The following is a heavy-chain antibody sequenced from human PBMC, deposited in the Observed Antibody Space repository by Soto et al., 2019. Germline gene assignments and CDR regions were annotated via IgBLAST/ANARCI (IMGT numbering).Heavy chain of an antibody. CDR1: GFTFSSYW. CDR2: INSDGSST. J-gene: IGHJ4*02. Sequence: PGGSLRLSCAASGFTFSSYWMHWVRQAPGKGLVWVSRINSDGSSTSYADSVKGRFTISRDNAKNTLYLQMNSLRAEDTAVYYCARDTPLPASTALDGYIDFPGQGILVTVSS. D-gene: IGHD2-2*01. V-gene: IGHV3-74*01. CDR3: ARDTPLPASTALDGYIDF.